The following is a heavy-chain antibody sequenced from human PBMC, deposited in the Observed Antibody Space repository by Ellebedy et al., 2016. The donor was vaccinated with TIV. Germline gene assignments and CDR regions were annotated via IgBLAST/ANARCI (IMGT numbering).Heavy chain of an antibody. CDR2: IFPGDPDI. Sequence: GESLKISCKCSCFRFPNYWIPSMLLLPGKGLSLMGIIFPGDPDIRYSPSFQGQVTMSVDKSISTAYLQWRSLKASDTAMYYCARGVTGYWGKGT. D-gene: IGHD2-21*02. CDR3: ARGVTGY. J-gene: IGHJ4*02. V-gene: IGHV5-51*01. CDR1: CFRFPNYW.